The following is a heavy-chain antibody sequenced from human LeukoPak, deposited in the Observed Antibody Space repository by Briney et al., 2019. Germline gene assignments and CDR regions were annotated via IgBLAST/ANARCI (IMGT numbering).Heavy chain of an antibody. CDR2: ISSSGSTI. J-gene: IGHJ6*04. Sequence: GGSLRLSCAASGFTFSSYEMNWVRQAPGKGPEWVSYISSSGSTIYYADSVKGRFTISRDNAKNSLYLQMNSLRAEDTAVYYCARDQGYSGYPGNYYYYGMDVWGKGTTVTVSS. CDR3: ARDQGYSGYPGNYYYYGMDV. V-gene: IGHV3-48*03. CDR1: GFTFSSYE. D-gene: IGHD5-12*01.